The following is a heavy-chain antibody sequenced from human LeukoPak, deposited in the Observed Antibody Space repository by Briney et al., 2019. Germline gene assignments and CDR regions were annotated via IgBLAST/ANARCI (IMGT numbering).Heavy chain of an antibody. D-gene: IGHD6-19*01. CDR3: ARWYSSGRYYYYYMDV. J-gene: IGHJ6*03. CDR1: GYTFTSYD. Sequence: ASVKVSCKASGYTFTSYDINWVRQATGQGLEWMGWMNPNSGNTGNAQKFQGRVTITRNTSISTAYMELSSLRSEDTAVYYCARWYSSGRYYYYYMDVWGKGTTVTVSS. CDR2: MNPNSGNT. V-gene: IGHV1-8*03.